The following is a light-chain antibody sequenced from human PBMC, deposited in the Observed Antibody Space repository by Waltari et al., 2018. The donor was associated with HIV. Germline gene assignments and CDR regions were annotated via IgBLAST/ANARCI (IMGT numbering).Light chain of an antibody. CDR3: QQYNDWPT. Sequence: EIVLTQYPATLSVSPGERATLSCRANQSISNNLVWYQQKPGQVPRPLVYGASTRATAIPARCSGSASGTEFILTISSLQSEDFAIYYCQQYNDWPTFGQGTKVEI. CDR1: QSISNN. V-gene: IGKV3-15*01. CDR2: GAS. J-gene: IGKJ1*01.